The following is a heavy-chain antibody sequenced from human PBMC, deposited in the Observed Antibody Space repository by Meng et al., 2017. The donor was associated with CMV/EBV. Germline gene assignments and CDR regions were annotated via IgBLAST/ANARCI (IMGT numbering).Heavy chain of an antibody. D-gene: IGHD3-9*01. V-gene: IGHV3-30*02. Sequence: GGSLRLSCAASGFTFSNYGMPWVRQAPGKGLEWVAFIRYDGSKEDYGDSVQGRLTISRDNSKNTLYLQMNGLRADDTAVYYCAIKTGVTTFGGEGWFDPWGQGTLVTVSS. CDR1: GFTFSNYG. J-gene: IGHJ5*02. CDR2: IRYDGSKE. CDR3: AIKTGVTTFGGEGWFDP.